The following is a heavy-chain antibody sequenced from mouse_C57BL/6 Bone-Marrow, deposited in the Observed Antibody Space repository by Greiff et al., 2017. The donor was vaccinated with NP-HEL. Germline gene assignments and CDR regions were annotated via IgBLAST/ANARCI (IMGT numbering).Heavy chain of an antibody. CDR3: AREYGYRRDY. J-gene: IGHJ4*01. CDR1: GYAFSSSW. D-gene: IGHD5-2*01. V-gene: IGHV1-82*01. Sequence: QVQLKQSGPELVKPGASVKISCKASGYAFSSSWMNWVKQRPGKGLEWIGRIYPGDGDTNYNGKFKGKATLTADKSSSTAYMQLSSLTSEDSAVYFCAREYGYRRDYWGQGTSVTVSS. CDR2: IYPGDGDT.